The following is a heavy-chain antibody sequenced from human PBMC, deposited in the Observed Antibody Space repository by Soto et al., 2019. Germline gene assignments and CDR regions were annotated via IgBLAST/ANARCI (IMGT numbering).Heavy chain of an antibody. D-gene: IGHD6-25*01. J-gene: IGHJ6*03. CDR2: IYYSGST. CDR3: AGEDVRIAAGEGYYYYYMDV. Sequence: SETLSLTCTVSGGSISSSSYYWGWIRQPPGKGLEWIGSIYYSGSTYYNPSLKSRVTISVDTSKNQFSLKLSSVTAADTAVYYWAGEDVRIAAGEGYYYYYMDVWGKGTTVTVSS. V-gene: IGHV4-39*02. CDR1: GGSISSSSYY.